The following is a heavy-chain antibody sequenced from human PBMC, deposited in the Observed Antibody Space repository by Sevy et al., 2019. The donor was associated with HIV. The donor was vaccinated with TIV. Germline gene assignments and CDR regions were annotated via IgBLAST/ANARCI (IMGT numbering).Heavy chain of an antibody. J-gene: IGHJ4*02. Sequence: GGSLRLSCAASRFTFSTYAMHWVRQAPGKGLEWVAVISYDGSTEYYADSVKGRFTISRDNSKNTLYLQLNTLRVDDTAVYYWARDSGYDPYFVGVAYWGQGTLVTVSS. D-gene: IGHD5-12*01. CDR2: ISYDGSTE. V-gene: IGHV3-30-3*01. CDR1: RFTFSTYA. CDR3: ARDSGYDPYFVGVAY.